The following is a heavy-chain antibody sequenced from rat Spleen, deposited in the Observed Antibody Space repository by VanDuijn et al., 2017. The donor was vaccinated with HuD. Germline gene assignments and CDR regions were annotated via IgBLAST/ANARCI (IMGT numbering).Heavy chain of an antibody. CDR1: GFTFNNYW. CDR3: AAHGPRISRFAY. J-gene: IGHJ3*01. D-gene: IGHD2-7*01. Sequence: EVQLVESGGGLVQPGRSLKLSCVASGFTFNNYWMTWIRQAPGKGLEWVATISYDGSSTYYRDSVKGRFTISRDNTKSTLYLQMDSLRSEDTATYYCAAHGPRISRFAYWGQGSLVTVSS. V-gene: IGHV5-31*01. CDR2: ISYDGSST.